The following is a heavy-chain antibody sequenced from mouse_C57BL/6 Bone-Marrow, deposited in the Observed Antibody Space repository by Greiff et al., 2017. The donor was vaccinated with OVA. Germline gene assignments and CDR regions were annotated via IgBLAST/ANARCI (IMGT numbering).Heavy chain of an antibody. D-gene: IGHD2-12*01. J-gene: IGHJ1*03. CDR1: GFTFSSYA. CDR3: ARMFYSDWYFDV. CDR2: ISDGGSYT. V-gene: IGHV5-4*03. Sequence: EVKVVESGGGLVKPGGSLKLSCAASGFTFSSYAMSWVRQTPEKRLEWVATISDGGSYTYYPDNVKGRFTISRDNAKNNLYLQMSHLKSEDTAMYYCARMFYSDWYFDVWGTGTTVTVSS.